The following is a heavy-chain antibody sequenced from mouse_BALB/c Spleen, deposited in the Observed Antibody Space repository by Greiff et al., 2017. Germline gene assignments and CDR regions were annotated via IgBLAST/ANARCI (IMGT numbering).Heavy chain of an antibody. J-gene: IGHJ4*01. CDR3: ARGDYRYDGDYAMDY. Sequence: VQLKQSGPELVKPGASVKISCKTSGYTFTEYTMHWVKQSHGKSLEWIGGINPNNGGTSYNQKFKGKATLTVDKSSSTAYMELRSLTSEDSAVYYCARGDYRYDGDYAMDYWGQGTSVTVSS. V-gene: IGHV1-18*01. CDR2: INPNNGGT. CDR1: GYTFTEYT. D-gene: IGHD2-14*01.